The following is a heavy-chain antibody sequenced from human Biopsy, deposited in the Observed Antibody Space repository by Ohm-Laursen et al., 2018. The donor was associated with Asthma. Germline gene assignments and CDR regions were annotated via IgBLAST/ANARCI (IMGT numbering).Heavy chain of an antibody. CDR2: IWYDGSNK. CDR1: GFTFSSYG. CDR3: ARSIYDFWSGYYGMDV. D-gene: IGHD3-3*01. V-gene: IGHV3-33*01. Sequence: SLRLSCAATGFTFSSYGMHWVRQAPGKGLEWVAVIWYDGSNKYYADSVRGRFTISRDNSKNTLYLQMNSLRAEDTAVYYCARSIYDFWSGYYGMDVWGQGTTVTVSS. J-gene: IGHJ6*02.